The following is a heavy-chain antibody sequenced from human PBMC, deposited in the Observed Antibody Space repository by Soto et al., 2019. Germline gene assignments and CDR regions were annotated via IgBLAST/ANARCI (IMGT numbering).Heavy chain of an antibody. J-gene: IGHJ4*02. CDR3: AREFRHFRSSYYFDY. CDR2: IIPIFGTA. V-gene: IGHV1-69*01. CDR1: GGTFSSYA. Sequence: QVQLVQSGAEVKKPGSSVKVSCKASGGTFSSYAISWVRQAPGQGLEWMGGIIPIFGTANYAQKFQGRVTITADESTSTVYMDLSRLRSEDTAVYYCAREFRHFRSSYYFDYWGQGTLVTVSS. D-gene: IGHD6-6*01.